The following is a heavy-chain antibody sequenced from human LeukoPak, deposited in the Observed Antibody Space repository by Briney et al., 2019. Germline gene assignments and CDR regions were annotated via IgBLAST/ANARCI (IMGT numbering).Heavy chain of an antibody. CDR3: ARVGEGAAKD. CDR2: IYSNDNT. CDR1: GFTVSTNY. Sequence: GGSLRLSCAASGFTVSTNYMSWVRQAPGKGLEWVSVIYSNDNTYYADSVKGRFTISRDNSKNTLYLQMNSLRAEDMAVYYCARVGEGAAKDWGQGTLVTVSS. V-gene: IGHV3-53*01. J-gene: IGHJ4*02. D-gene: IGHD1-26*01.